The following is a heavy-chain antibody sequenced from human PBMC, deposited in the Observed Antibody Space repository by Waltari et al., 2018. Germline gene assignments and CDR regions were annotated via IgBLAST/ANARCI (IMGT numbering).Heavy chain of an antibody. CDR3: ATENRLLWFGGPGWFDP. CDR2: VDPEDGET. J-gene: IGHJ5*02. CDR1: GYTLTELS. Sequence: QVQLVQSGAEVKKPGASVKVSCKVSGYTLTELSMHWVRQAPGKGLEWMGGVDPEDGETIYEQKFQGRVTRTEDTSTDTAYMELSSLRSEDTAVYYCATENRLLWFGGPGWFDPWGQGTLVTVSS. V-gene: IGHV1-24*01. D-gene: IGHD3-10*01.